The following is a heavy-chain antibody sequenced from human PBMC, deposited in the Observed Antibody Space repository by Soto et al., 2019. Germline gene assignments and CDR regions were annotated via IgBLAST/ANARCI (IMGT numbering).Heavy chain of an antibody. D-gene: IGHD3-22*01. CDR3: ARDYYDRSGYYGYNWFDP. CDR2: IYHSGST. V-gene: IGHV4-30-2*01. Sequence: PSETLSLTCAVSGGSISSGGYSWSWIRQPPGKGLEWIGYIYHSGSTYYNPSLKSRVTISVDTSKNQFSLKLSSVTAADTAVYYCARDYYDRSGYYGYNWFDPWGQGTLVTVSS. CDR1: GGSISSGGYS. J-gene: IGHJ5*02.